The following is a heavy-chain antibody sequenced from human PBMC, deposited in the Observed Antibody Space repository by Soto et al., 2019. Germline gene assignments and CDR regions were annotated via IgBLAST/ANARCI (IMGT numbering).Heavy chain of an antibody. CDR1: GFIFSSYA. CDR2: ISATGGRT. V-gene: IGHV3-23*01. J-gene: IGHJ4*02. D-gene: IGHD3-10*01. CDR3: AKYGGHGYFDY. Sequence: EVQLLESGGGLVQPGGSLRLSCAASGFIFSSYAMSWVRQAPGKGLEWVSSISATGGRTYYADSVKGRFTISSDNSNNTVYLQMNSLRAEDTALYYCAKYGGHGYFDYWGQGTLVTVSS.